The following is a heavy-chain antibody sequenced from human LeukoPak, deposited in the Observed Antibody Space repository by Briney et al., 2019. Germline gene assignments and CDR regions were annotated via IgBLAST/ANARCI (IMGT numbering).Heavy chain of an antibody. Sequence: SETLSLTCAVYGGSFSGYYWSWIRQPPGKGLEWIGEINHSGSTNYNPSLKSRVTISVDTSKNQFSLKLSSVTAADTAVYYCARSHYYDSSGYSYYFDYWGQGTLVTVSS. V-gene: IGHV4-34*01. CDR3: ARSHYYDSSGYSYYFDY. D-gene: IGHD3-22*01. CDR2: INHSGST. J-gene: IGHJ4*02. CDR1: GGSFSGYY.